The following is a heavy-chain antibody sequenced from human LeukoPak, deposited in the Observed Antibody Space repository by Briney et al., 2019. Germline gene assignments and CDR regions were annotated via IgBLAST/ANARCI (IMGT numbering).Heavy chain of an antibody. CDR3: AGTMVRGVIGAFDI. J-gene: IGHJ3*02. CDR1: GGSISSSSYY. D-gene: IGHD3-10*01. CDR2: IYYSGST. V-gene: IGHV4-39*01. Sequence: SETLSLTCTVSGGSISSSSYYWGWIRQPPGKGLEWFGSIYYSGSTYYNPSLKSRVTISVDMSKNQFSLKLSSVTAADTAVYYCAGTMVRGVIGAFDIWGQGTMVTVSS.